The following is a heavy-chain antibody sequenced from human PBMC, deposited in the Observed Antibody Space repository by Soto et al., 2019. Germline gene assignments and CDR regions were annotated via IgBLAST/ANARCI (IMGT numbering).Heavy chain of an antibody. J-gene: IGHJ4*02. CDR1: GDSIINGIYY. D-gene: IGHD1-1*01. V-gene: IGHV4-39*07. Sequence: PSETLSLTCTVSGDSIINGIYYWTWIRQHPGKGLEWIGEISHRGSTNYNPSLKSRVTISLDTSKTQFSLHLTPVTAADTAVYSCARYGGTNLYYFDSWGQGTQVTVSS. CDR3: ARYGGTNLYYFDS. CDR2: ISHRGST.